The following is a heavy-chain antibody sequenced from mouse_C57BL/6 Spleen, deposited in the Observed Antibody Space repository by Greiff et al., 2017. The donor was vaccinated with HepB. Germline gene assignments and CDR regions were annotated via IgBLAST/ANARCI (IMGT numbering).Heavy chain of an antibody. CDR3: ARGHYDGSSYVYYFDY. D-gene: IGHD1-1*01. J-gene: IGHJ2*01. V-gene: IGHV1-81*01. Sequence: QVHVKQSGAELARPGASVKLSCKASGYTFTSYGISWVKQRTGQGLEWIGEIYPRSGNTYYNEKFKGKATLTAAKSSSTAYMELRSLTSEDSAVYFCARGHYDGSSYVYYFDYWGQGTTLTVSS. CDR2: IYPRSGNT. CDR1: GYTFTSYG.